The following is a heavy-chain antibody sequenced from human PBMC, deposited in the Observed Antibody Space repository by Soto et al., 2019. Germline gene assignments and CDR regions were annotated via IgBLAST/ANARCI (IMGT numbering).Heavy chain of an antibody. Sequence: QVQLVQSGAEVKKPGSSVKVSCKASGGTFSSYAISWVRQAPGQGLEWMGGIIPIFGTANYAQKFQGRVTINAYASTSKAYMEMSSLRSEDTAVYCCARGLLRLGELSFTYYYYGMDVWGQGTTVTVSS. CDR3: ARGLLRLGELSFTYYYYGMDV. CDR2: IIPIFGTA. CDR1: GGTFSSYA. J-gene: IGHJ6*02. V-gene: IGHV1-69*12. D-gene: IGHD3-16*02.